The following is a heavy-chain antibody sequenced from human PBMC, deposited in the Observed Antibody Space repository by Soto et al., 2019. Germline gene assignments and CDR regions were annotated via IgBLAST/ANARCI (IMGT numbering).Heavy chain of an antibody. D-gene: IGHD5-12*01. CDR2: IRSKAYGGTT. V-gene: IGHV3-49*03. CDR3: TRVGATNYYYYYMDV. J-gene: IGHJ6*03. CDR1: GFTFGDYA. Sequence: GGSLRLSCTASGFTFGDYAMSWFRQAPGKGLEWVGFIRSKAYGGTTEYAASVKGRFTISRDDSKSIAYLQMNSLKTEDTAVYYCTRVGATNYYYYYMDVWGKGTTVTVSS.